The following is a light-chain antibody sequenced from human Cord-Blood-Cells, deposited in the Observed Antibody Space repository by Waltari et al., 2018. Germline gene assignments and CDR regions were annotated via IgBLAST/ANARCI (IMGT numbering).Light chain of an antibody. CDR1: QSVSSSY. CDR2: GAS. V-gene: IGKV3-20*01. J-gene: IGKJ5*01. CDR3: QQYGSSLIT. Sequence: EIVLTQSPGTLYLSPGESATLSCRASQSVSSSYLAWYQQKPGQAPRLLIYGASSRATGIPDGFSGSGSGTDFTLTISRLEPEDFAVYYCQQYGSSLITFGQGTRLEIK.